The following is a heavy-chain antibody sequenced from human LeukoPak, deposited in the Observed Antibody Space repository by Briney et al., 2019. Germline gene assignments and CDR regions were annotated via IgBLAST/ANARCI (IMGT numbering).Heavy chain of an antibody. V-gene: IGHV1-18*01. D-gene: IGHD5-18*01. CDR3: ARDEAWGSPVDSGYNYGARYFDY. CDR1: GYTFTSYA. CDR2: ISAYNGNT. J-gene: IGHJ4*02. Sequence: ASVKVSCKASGYTFTSYAMNWVRQAPGQGLEWMGWISAYNGNTNYAQKLQGRLTMTTDTSTSTAYMELRSLRSDDTAVYYCARDEAWGSPVDSGYNYGARYFDYWGQGSLVTVSS.